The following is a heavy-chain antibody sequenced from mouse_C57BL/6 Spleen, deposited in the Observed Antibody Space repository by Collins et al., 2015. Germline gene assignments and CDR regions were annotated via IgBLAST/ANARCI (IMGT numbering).Heavy chain of an antibody. D-gene: IGHD2-1*01. Sequence: VQLQQSGAELARPGASVKISCKASGYTFTDYYMNWVKQSHGKSLEWIGDINPNNGGTSYNQKFKGKATLTVDKSSSTAYMELRSLTSEDSAVYYCARWEGQIYYGNYVDAMDYWGQGTSVTVSS. V-gene: IGHV1-26*01. CDR2: INPNNGGT. J-gene: IGHJ4*01. CDR3: ARWEGQIYYGNYVDAMDY. CDR1: GYTFTDYY.